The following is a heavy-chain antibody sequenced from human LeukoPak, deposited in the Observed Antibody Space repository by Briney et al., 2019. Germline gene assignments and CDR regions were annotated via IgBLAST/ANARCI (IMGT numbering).Heavy chain of an antibody. Sequence: GSLRLSCAASGLTFSNAWMNWVRQAPGKGLEWIGEINHSGSTNYNPSLKSRVTISVDTSKNQFSLKLSSVTAADTAVYYCARGEYYGSGSYYRGPGLFDYWGQGTLVTVSS. D-gene: IGHD3-10*01. V-gene: IGHV4-34*01. CDR3: ARGEYYGSGSYYRGPGLFDY. CDR2: INHSGST. CDR1: GLTFSNAW. J-gene: IGHJ4*02.